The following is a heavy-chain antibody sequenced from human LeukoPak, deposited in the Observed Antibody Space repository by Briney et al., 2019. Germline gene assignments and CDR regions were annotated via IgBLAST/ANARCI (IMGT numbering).Heavy chain of an antibody. CDR2: ISPKSGGT. CDR1: GYTFNDYY. CDR3: ARNIVVVPAPYYYGMDV. J-gene: IGHJ6*02. Sequence: ASVKVSRKASGYTFNDYYMYWVRQAPGQGLEWMGWISPKSGGTNYAQKFQGRVTMTRDTSISTAYMELSRLRSDDTAVYYCARNIVVVPAPYYYGMDVWGQGTTVTVSS. V-gene: IGHV1-2*02. D-gene: IGHD2-2*01.